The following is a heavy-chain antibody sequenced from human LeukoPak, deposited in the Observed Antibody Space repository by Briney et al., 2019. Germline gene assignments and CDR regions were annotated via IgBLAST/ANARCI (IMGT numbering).Heavy chain of an antibody. Sequence: GGSLRLSCAVSGFTMSSYSMNWVRQAPGKGLEWVANIKQDGSEKYYVDSVKGRFTISRDNAKNSLYLQMNSLRAEDTAVYYCARDAYYCSGGSCYYDYWGQGTLVTVSS. J-gene: IGHJ4*02. D-gene: IGHD2-15*01. CDR1: GFTMSSYS. CDR2: IKQDGSEK. V-gene: IGHV3-7*01. CDR3: ARDAYYCSGGSCYYDY.